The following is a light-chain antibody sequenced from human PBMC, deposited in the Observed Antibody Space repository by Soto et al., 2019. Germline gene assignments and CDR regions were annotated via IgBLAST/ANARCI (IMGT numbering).Light chain of an antibody. CDR1: SSNIGSNT. CDR3: AAWDDSLNAV. CDR2: SNN. V-gene: IGLV1-44*01. Sequence: QSVLTQPPSASGTPGQRVTISCSGSSSNIGSNTVNWYQQLPGTAPKLLIYSNNQRPSGVPGRFSGSKSGTSASLAISGLQSEDEADYYCAAWDDSLNAVFGGGTKLTVL. J-gene: IGLJ2*01.